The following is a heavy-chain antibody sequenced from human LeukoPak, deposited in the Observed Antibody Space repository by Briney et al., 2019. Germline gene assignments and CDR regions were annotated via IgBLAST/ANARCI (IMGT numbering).Heavy chain of an antibody. J-gene: IGHJ4*02. CDR1: GFTFGDYA. Sequence: GGSLRLSCTASGFTFGDYAMSWVRQAPGKGLEWVGFIRSKAYGGTTEYAASVKGRFTISRDDSRSIAYLRMNSLKTEDTAVYYCTREPTYWGQGTLVTVSS. V-gene: IGHV3-49*04. CDR2: IRSKAYGGTT. CDR3: TREPTY.